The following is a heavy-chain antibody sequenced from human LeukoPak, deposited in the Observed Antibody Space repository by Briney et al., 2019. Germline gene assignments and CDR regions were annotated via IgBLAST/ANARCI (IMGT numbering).Heavy chain of an antibody. CDR3: AREQPGHIYFDY. J-gene: IGHJ4*02. D-gene: IGHD6-13*01. CDR1: GFTFSSYA. Sequence: GRSLRLSCTASGFTFSSYAMHWVRQAPGKGLEWVAVISYDASNEYYADSVKGRFPISRDNSKNTLYLQMNSLTAEDTAVYYCAREQPGHIYFDYWGQGTLVTVSS. V-gene: IGHV3-30-3*01. CDR2: ISYDASNE.